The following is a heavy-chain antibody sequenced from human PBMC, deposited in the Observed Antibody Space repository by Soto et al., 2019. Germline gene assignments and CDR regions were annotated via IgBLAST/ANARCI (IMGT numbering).Heavy chain of an antibody. CDR3: ARGRASGSYYLLDY. D-gene: IGHD3-10*01. CDR2: INPNSGNI. CDR1: GNTFTSYD. J-gene: IGHJ4*02. Sequence: ASVNVSCKASGNTFTSYDINWVRQATGHGLEWMGWINPNSGNIGYAQKFQGRVTMTRDTAIRTAYMEVSRLRSDDTPVYYCARGRASGSYYLLDYWGQGTLVTVSS. V-gene: IGHV1-8*01.